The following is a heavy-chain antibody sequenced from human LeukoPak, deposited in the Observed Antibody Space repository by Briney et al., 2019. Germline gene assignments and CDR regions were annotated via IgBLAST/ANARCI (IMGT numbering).Heavy chain of an antibody. CDR1: GGSFSGYY. Sequence: PSETLSLTCAVYGGSFSGYYWSWIRQPPGKGLEWIGEINHSGSPNYNPSLKSRVTISIDTSKNQFSLKLSPVTAADTAVYYCARADYYDSSGYITVDPSFDYWGQGTLVTVSS. CDR2: INHSGSP. V-gene: IGHV4-34*01. CDR3: ARADYYDSSGYITVDPSFDY. D-gene: IGHD3-22*01. J-gene: IGHJ4*02.